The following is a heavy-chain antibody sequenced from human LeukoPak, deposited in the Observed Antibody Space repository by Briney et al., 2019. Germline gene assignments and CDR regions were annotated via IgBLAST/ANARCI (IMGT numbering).Heavy chain of an antibody. V-gene: IGHV1-69*05. CDR3: ARDDVDTAMVTFDP. Sequence: GASVKVSCKASGGTFSSYAISWVRQAPGQGLEWMGGIIPIFGTANYAQKFQGRVTITTDESTSTAYMELSSLRSEDTAVYYCARDDVDTAMVTFDPWGQGTLVTVSS. J-gene: IGHJ5*02. CDR2: IIPIFGTA. CDR1: GGTFSSYA. D-gene: IGHD5-18*01.